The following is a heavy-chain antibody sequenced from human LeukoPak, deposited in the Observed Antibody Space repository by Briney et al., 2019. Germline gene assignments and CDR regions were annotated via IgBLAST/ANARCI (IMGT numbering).Heavy chain of an antibody. Sequence: GEALKISCKGSGYRFTNYWISWVRQMPGKDLEWMGRIDPSDTYTNYSPSFQDHVTISADKSISTDYQQWSSLKASDTAMYYCARHDDSAMITHFHYWGQGTLVTVSS. J-gene: IGHJ4*02. CDR1: GYRFTNYW. CDR3: ARHDDSAMITHFHY. D-gene: IGHD5-18*01. CDR2: IDPSDTYT. V-gene: IGHV5-10-1*01.